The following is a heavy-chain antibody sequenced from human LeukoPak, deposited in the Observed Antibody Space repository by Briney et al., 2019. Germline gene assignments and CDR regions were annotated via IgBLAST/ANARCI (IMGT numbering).Heavy chain of an antibody. CDR2: IFPIFRTA. CDR3: ARDRGERDSTWSLPAHGFDI. D-gene: IGHD6-13*01. V-gene: IGHV1-69*05. CDR1: GGTFSSYA. J-gene: IGHJ3*02. Sequence: VKVSCKVSGGTFSSYAINWVRQAPGQGLEWMGRIFPIFRTANYAQKFQGRVTVTTDESTSTAYMELSSLRPEDTAMYYCARDRGERDSTWSLPAHGFDIWGQGTMVTVSS.